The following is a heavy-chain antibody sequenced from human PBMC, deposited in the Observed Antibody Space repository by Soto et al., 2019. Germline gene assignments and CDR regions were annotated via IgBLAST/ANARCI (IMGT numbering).Heavy chain of an antibody. V-gene: IGHV3-30-3*01. Sequence: GGSLRLSCAASGFTFSSYAMHWVRQAPGKGLEWVAVISYDGSNKYYADSVKGRFTISRDNSKNTLYLQMNSLRAEDTAVYYCARDHCTNGVCFYYLDYWGQGTLVTVSS. D-gene: IGHD2-8*01. CDR3: ARDHCTNGVCFYYLDY. J-gene: IGHJ4*02. CDR1: GFTFSSYA. CDR2: ISYDGSNK.